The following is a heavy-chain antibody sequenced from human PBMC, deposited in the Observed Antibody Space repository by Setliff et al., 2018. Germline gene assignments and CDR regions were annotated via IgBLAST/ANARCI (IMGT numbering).Heavy chain of an antibody. CDR3: TVYNTGSSKDHY. CDR1: GGSISSHY. CDR2: IYYSGST. J-gene: IGHJ4*02. D-gene: IGHD2-8*02. Sequence: PSETLSLTCTVSGGSISSHYWSWIRQPPGKGLEWIGSIYYSGSTNYNPSLKSRVTISVDTSKNHFSLKLSSVTAADTALYYCTVYNTGSSKDHYWGQGTPVTVSS. V-gene: IGHV4-59*11.